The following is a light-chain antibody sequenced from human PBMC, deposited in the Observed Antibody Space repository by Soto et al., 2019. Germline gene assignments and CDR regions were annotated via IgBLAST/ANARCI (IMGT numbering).Light chain of an antibody. CDR3: QQRANWPLT. V-gene: IGKV3-11*01. J-gene: IGKJ4*01. CDR1: QSVINY. Sequence: EIVLTQSPATLSLSPGERATLSCRASQSVINYLAWYQQKPGQAPRLLIYDTSNRATGIPARFSGSGSGTDFNLIISSLEPEDFAVYYCQQRANWPLTFGGGTKVDIK. CDR2: DTS.